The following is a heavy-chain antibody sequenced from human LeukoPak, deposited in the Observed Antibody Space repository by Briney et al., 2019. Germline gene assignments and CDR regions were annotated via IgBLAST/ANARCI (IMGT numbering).Heavy chain of an antibody. CDR2: IIPIFGTA. Sequence: SVKVSCKASGGTFSSYAISWVRQAPGQGLEWMGGIIPIFGTANYAQKFQGRVTITADESTSTAYMELSSLRSEDTAMYYCARARPSIAAPFDYWGQGTLVTVSS. CDR1: GGTFSSYA. D-gene: IGHD6-6*01. CDR3: ARARPSIAAPFDY. J-gene: IGHJ4*02. V-gene: IGHV1-69*13.